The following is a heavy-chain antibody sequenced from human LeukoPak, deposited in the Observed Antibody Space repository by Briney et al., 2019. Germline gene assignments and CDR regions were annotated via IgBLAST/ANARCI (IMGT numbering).Heavy chain of an antibody. Sequence: ASVKVSCKASGYTFTSYYMHWVRQAPGQGLEWMGIINPSGGSTSYAQKFQGRVTMTRDMSTSTVYMELSSLRSEDTAVYYCARSRAPGGSYFYSPYYYYYMDVWGKGTTVTVSS. J-gene: IGHJ6*03. CDR3: ARSRAPGGSYFYSPYYYYYMDV. CDR2: INPSGGST. CDR1: GYTFTSYY. D-gene: IGHD1-26*01. V-gene: IGHV1-46*01.